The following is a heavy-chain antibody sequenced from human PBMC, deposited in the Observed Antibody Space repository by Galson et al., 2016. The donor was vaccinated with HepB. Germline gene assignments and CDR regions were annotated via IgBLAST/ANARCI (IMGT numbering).Heavy chain of an antibody. D-gene: IGHD3-22*01. Sequence: SLRLSCAASEFSFRSYSMNWVRQAPGKGLEWLSSITAGGNTIYYADSVKGRFTISRDNAKSSLYLQMNSLRDDDTAVYFCARPGVAYQTRGYFYGQIDYGGQGTLVSVSS. J-gene: IGHJ4*02. V-gene: IGHV3-48*02. CDR1: EFSFRSYS. CDR2: ITAGGNTI. CDR3: ARPGVAYQTRGYFYGQIDY.